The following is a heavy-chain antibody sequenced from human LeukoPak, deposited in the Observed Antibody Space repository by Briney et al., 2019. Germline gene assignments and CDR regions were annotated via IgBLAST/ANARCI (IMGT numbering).Heavy chain of an antibody. CDR1: GFTFSSYA. CDR3: ANTVVRGVTSDY. Sequence: PGGSLRLSCAASGFTFSSYAMHWVHQAPGRGLEWVAVISYDGSNKYYADSVKGRFTISRDNSKNTLYLQMNSLRAEDTAVYYCANTVVRGVTSDYWGQGTLVTVSS. D-gene: IGHD3-10*01. V-gene: IGHV3-30*04. J-gene: IGHJ4*02. CDR2: ISYDGSNK.